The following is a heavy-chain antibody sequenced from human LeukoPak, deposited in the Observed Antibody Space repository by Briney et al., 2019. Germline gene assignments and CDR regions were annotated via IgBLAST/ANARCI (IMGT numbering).Heavy chain of an antibody. V-gene: IGHV3-7*03. CDR1: GFTFSSFW. J-gene: IGHJ4*02. CDR2: IKQDGSEK. Sequence: GGSLRLSCAASGFTFSSFWMSWVRQAPGKGLEWVANIKQDGSEKYCVDSVKGRFTISRDSAKHSLFLQMNSLRAEDTALYYCAKDGGASGYSYAFDYWGQGTLVTVSS. CDR3: AKDGGASGYSYAFDY. D-gene: IGHD5-18*01.